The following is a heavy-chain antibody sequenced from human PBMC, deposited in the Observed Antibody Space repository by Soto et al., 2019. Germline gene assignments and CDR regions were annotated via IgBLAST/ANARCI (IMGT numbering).Heavy chain of an antibody. CDR2: ISSSSSYI. J-gene: IGHJ6*03. V-gene: IGHV3-21*01. CDR3: ARARKADSSGWHYYYYMDV. Sequence: GGSLRLSCAASGFTFSSYSMNWVRQAPGKGLEWVSSISSSSSYIYYADSVKGRFTISRDNAKNSLYLQMNSLRAEDTAVYYCARARKADSSGWHYYYYMDVWGKGTTVTVSS. D-gene: IGHD6-19*01. CDR1: GFTFSSYS.